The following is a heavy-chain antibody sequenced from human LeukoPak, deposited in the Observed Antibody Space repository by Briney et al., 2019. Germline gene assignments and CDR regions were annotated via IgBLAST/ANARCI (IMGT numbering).Heavy chain of an antibody. D-gene: IGHD3-22*01. CDR1: GFTVSSNY. CDR2: IWYDGSNK. CDR3: GKDFSYYDSSGSGPDY. Sequence: GGSLRLSCAASGFTVSSNYVSWVRQAPGRGLEWVAFIWYDGSNKYYADSVKGRFTISRDNSKNTLYLQMNSLRVEDTAVYYCGKDFSYYDSSGSGPDYWGQGTLVTVSS. J-gene: IGHJ4*02. V-gene: IGHV3-30*02.